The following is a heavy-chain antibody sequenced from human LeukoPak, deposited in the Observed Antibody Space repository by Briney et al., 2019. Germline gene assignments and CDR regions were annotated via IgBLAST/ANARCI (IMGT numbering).Heavy chain of an antibody. Sequence: SETLSLTCTVSGGSITNYYWSWIRQPPGKGLEWIAYIHYSGSANYNPPLKSRVTISVDTSKNQFSLKLSSVTAADTAVYYCARDRGRYDFWSGYSFDAFDIWGQGTMVTVSS. J-gene: IGHJ3*02. CDR1: GGSITNYY. D-gene: IGHD3-3*01. CDR2: IHYSGSA. CDR3: ARDRGRYDFWSGYSFDAFDI. V-gene: IGHV4-59*01.